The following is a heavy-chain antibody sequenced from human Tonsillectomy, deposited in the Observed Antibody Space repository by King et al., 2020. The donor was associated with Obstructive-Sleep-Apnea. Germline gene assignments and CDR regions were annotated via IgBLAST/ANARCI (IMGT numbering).Heavy chain of an antibody. J-gene: IGHJ4*02. V-gene: IGHV4-4*02. D-gene: IGHD5-12*01. CDR3: ARINGGYELFDY. Sequence: VQLQESGPGLVKPSGTLSLTCAVSGGSISSNNWWSWVRPPPGKGLEWIGEIYHSGSTNYNPSLKSRVTILVDKSKNQFSLKLNSVTAADTAVYYCARINGGYELFDYWGQGTLDTVSS. CDR1: GGSISSNNW. CDR2: IYHSGST.